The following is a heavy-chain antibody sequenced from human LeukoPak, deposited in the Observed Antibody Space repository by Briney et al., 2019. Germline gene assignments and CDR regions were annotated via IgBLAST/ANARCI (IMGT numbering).Heavy chain of an antibody. CDR1: GGSISSYY. D-gene: IGHD6-13*01. Sequence: SETLSLTCTVSGGSISSYYWSWIRQPPGKGLEWIGYIYYSGSTNYNPSLKSRVTISVDTSKNQFSLKLSSVTAADTAVYYCASCIAAAGTHYYGMDVRGQGATVTVSS. CDR3: ASCIAAAGTHYYGMDV. J-gene: IGHJ6*02. CDR2: IYYSGST. V-gene: IGHV4-59*08.